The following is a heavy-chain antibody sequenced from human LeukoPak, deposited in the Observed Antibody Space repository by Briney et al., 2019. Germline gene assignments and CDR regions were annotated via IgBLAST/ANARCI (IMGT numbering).Heavy chain of an antibody. J-gene: IGHJ4*02. D-gene: IGHD3-3*01. CDR3: AKDDAGDFWSGYLDY. CDR1: GFTFSSYA. CDR2: ISYDGSNK. V-gene: IGHV3-30-3*01. Sequence: GGSLRLSCAASGFTFSSYAMHWVRQAPGKGLESVAVISYDGSNKYYADSVKGRFTISRDNSKNTLYLQMNSLRAEDTAVYYCAKDDAGDFWSGYLDYWGQGTLVTVSS.